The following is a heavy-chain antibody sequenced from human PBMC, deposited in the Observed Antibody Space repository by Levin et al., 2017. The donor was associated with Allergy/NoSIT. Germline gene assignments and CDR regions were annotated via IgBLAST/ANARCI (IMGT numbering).Heavy chain of an antibody. Sequence: GESLKISCAASGFTFSSYGMHWVRQAPGKGLEWVAVISSDGRKKFYADSVKGRFTISRDNSKNTLDQQMNSLRDEDTAVYYCAKDVYGSGWYPLGNDAFEMWGQGTKVSVSS. V-gene: IGHV3-30*18. CDR3: AKDVYGSGWYPLGNDAFEM. CDR1: GFTFSSYG. CDR2: ISSDGRKK. D-gene: IGHD6-19*01. J-gene: IGHJ3*02.